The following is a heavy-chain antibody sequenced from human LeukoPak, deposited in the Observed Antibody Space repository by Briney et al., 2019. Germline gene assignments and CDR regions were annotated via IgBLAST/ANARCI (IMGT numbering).Heavy chain of an antibody. CDR3: ATSRGFTSGFPHRFDN. Sequence: GGSLRLSCAASGFTFSSCSTNWVRQAPGKGLEWVSYISSSGGTIYYADSVKGRFTISRDNSKNTLYLQMDSLRVEATAVYFCATSRGFTSGFPHRFDNWGQGTLVTVSS. V-gene: IGHV3-48*01. CDR2: ISSSGGTI. D-gene: IGHD3-9*01. CDR1: GFTFSSCS. J-gene: IGHJ5*02.